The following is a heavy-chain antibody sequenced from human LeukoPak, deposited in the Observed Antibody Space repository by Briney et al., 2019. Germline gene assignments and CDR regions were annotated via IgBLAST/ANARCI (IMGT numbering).Heavy chain of an antibody. CDR2: ISSGSGTM. V-gene: IGHV3-48*01. J-gene: IGHJ4*02. CDR1: GFTFNNYI. CDR3: ARGYSSSWLGYFDY. Sequence: PGGSLRLSCAASGFTFNNYIVTWVRQAPGRGLEWVSYISSGSGTMYYADSVKGRFTISRDTSKNTVYLQMNSLGAEDTAFYYCARGYSSSWLGYFDYWGQGTLVTVSS. D-gene: IGHD6-13*01.